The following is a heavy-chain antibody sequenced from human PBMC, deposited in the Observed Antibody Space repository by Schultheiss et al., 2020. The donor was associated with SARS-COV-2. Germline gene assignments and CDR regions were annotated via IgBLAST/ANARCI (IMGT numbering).Heavy chain of an antibody. CDR3: ARESVGSSSFGY. CDR2: INHSGST. J-gene: IGHJ4*02. Sequence: SETLSLTCAVSGYSISSGYYWGWIRQPPGKGLEWIGEINHSGSTNYNPSLKSRVTISVDTSKNQFSLKLSSVTAADTAVYYCARESVGSSSFGYWGQGTLVTVSS. CDR1: GYSISSGYY. V-gene: IGHV4-38-2*02. D-gene: IGHD6-6*01.